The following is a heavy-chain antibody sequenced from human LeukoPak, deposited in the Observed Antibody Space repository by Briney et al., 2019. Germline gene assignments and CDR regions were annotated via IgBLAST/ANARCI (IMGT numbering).Heavy chain of an antibody. Sequence: GGSLRLSCLASGFTFSSYAVHWVRQAPGKGLEWVSAISNTGGSTYYADSVKGRFTISRDKSKNTLSLQMNSLRAEDTAVYYCARDFGVAYGMDVWGQGTTVTVSS. V-gene: IGHV3-64*04. CDR1: GFTFSSYA. CDR3: ARDFGVAYGMDV. J-gene: IGHJ6*02. D-gene: IGHD3-3*01. CDR2: ISNTGGST.